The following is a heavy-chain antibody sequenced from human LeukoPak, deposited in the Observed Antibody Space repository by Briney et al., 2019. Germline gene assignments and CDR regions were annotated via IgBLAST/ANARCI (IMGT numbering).Heavy chain of an antibody. CDR1: SGSISSSSYY. Sequence: SETLSLTCTVSSGSISSSSYYWGWIRQPPGKGLEWIGSIYYSGSTYYNPSLKSRVTISVDTSKNQFSLKLSSVTAADTAVYYCAKGSSLDAFDIWGQGTMVTVSS. CDR2: IYYSGST. CDR3: AKGSSLDAFDI. V-gene: IGHV4-39*01. D-gene: IGHD1-26*01. J-gene: IGHJ3*02.